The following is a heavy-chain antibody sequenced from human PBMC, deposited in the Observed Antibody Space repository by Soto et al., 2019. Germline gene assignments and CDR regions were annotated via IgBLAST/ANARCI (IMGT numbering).Heavy chain of an antibody. CDR2: IDPSDSNT. D-gene: IGHD1-26*01. Sequence: PGESLKISCKGSGYSFTNYWISWVRQMPGKGLEWMGRIDPSDSNTNFSPSFQGHVTISVDKSINTAYLQWSGLKASDTAIYFCARLGWRGYYFDSWGQGTLVTVS. J-gene: IGHJ4*02. CDR3: ARLGWRGYYFDS. V-gene: IGHV5-10-1*01. CDR1: GYSFTNYW.